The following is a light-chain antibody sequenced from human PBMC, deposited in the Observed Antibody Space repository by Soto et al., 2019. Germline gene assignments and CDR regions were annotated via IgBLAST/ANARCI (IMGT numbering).Light chain of an antibody. Sequence: EIVLTQSPGTLSLSPGERAALSCRASQSVSNNFLAWYQRKPGQAPRLLIYGASHRATDIPYRFSGSGSGTDFTLTITRLEPDDFALYYCQQYDSSPPTFGHGTKVEVK. CDR1: QSVSNNF. V-gene: IGKV3-20*01. J-gene: IGKJ1*01. CDR2: GAS. CDR3: QQYDSSPPT.